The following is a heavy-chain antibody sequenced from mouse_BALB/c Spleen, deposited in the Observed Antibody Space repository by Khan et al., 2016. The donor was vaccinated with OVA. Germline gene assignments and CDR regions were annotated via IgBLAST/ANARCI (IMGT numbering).Heavy chain of an antibody. CDR2: IWAGGNT. CDR1: GFSFTSFG. J-gene: IGHJ4*01. CDR3: ARDRRPAYYGNYAGTMDY. Sequence: VELKESGPGLVAPSQSLSITCTVSGFSFTSFGVHWVRQPPGKGLEWLGVIWAGGNTNYNSALMSRLTISKDNSKSPGFLTINSLQTDDTAMYYCARDRRPAYYGNYAGTMDYWGQGTSVTVAS. D-gene: IGHD2-10*01. V-gene: IGHV2-9*02.